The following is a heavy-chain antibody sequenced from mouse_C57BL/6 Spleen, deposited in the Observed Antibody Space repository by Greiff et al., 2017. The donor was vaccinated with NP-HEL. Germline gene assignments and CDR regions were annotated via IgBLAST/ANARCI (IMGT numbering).Heavy chain of an antibody. V-gene: IGHV2-6*03. CDR3: ARRGGNYAMDY. D-gene: IGHD1-1*02. J-gene: IGHJ4*01. CDR2: IWSDGST. CDR1: GFSLTSYG. Sequence: VQLVESGPGLVAPSQSLSITCTVSGFSLTSYGVHWVRQPPGKGLEWLVVIWSDGSTTYNSALKYRLSICTDNSKSQVFLKMNSLRTDDTAMYYCARRGGNYAMDYWGQGTSVTVSS.